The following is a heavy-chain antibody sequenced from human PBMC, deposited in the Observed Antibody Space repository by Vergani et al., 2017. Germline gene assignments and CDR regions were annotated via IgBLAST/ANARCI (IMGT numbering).Heavy chain of an antibody. J-gene: IGHJ3*02. CDR1: GFTFSDYY. CDR3: ARFTISQNAFDI. CDR2: ISSSSSYT. Sequence: QVQLVESGGGLVKPGGSLRLSCAASGFTFSDYYMSWIRQAPGKGLEWVSYISSSSSYTNYADSVKGRFTISRDNAKNSLYLQMNSLRAEDTALYYCARFTISQNAFDIWGQGTMVTVSS. D-gene: IGHD3-3*01. V-gene: IGHV3-11*05.